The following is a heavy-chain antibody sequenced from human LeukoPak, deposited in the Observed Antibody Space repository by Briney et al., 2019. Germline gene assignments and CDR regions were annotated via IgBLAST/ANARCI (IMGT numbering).Heavy chain of an antibody. CDR3: ASLTFGGVIVPDAFDI. D-gene: IGHD3-16*02. CDR1: GFTFSSYS. CDR2: ISSSSSYI. J-gene: IGHJ3*02. V-gene: IGHV3-21*01. Sequence: GGSLRLSCAASGFTFSSYSMNWVRQAPGKGLEWVSSISSSSSYIYYAHSVKGRFTISRDNAKNSLYLQMNSLRAEDTAVYYCASLTFGGVIVPDAFDIWGQGTMVTVSS.